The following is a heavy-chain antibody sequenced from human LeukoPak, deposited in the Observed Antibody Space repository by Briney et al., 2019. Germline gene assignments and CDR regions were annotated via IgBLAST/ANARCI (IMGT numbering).Heavy chain of an antibody. CDR1: GGTFSSYA. J-gene: IGHJ6*02. CDR3: ARDEQQLSPGQSGGYYGMDV. Sequence: GASVKVSCKASGGTFSSYAISWVRRAPGQGLEWMGRIIPILGIANYAQKFQGRVTITADKSTSTAYMELSSLRSEDTAVYYCARDEQQLSPGQSGGYYGMDVWGQGTTVTVSS. D-gene: IGHD6-13*01. CDR2: IIPILGIA. V-gene: IGHV1-69*04.